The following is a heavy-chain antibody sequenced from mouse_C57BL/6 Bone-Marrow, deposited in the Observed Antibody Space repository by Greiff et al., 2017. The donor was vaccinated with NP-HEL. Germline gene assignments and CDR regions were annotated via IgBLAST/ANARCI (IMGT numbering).Heavy chain of an antibody. J-gene: IGHJ2*01. D-gene: IGHD2-2*01. CDR1: GYAFTNYL. CDR2: INPGSGGT. CDR3: ARCGYGKGFDY. V-gene: IGHV1-54*01. Sequence: QVQLQQPGAELVRPGTSVKVSCKASGYAFTNYLIEWVKQRPGQGLEWIGVINPGSGGTNYNEKFKGKATLTADKSSSTAYMQLSSLTSEDSAVYFCARCGYGKGFDYWGQGTTLTVSS.